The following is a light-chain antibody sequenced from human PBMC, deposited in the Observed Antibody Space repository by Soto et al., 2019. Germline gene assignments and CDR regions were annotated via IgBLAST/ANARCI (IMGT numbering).Light chain of an antibody. Sequence: QSVLTQPPSVSAAPGQKVTISCSGSSSNIGNNYVSWYQQLPGTAPKLLIYENNKRPPGIPDRFSGSKSGTSATLGITGLQTGDEADYYCGTWDSSLSAVFGGGTQLTVL. CDR1: SSNIGNNY. CDR2: ENN. J-gene: IGLJ7*01. CDR3: GTWDSSLSAV. V-gene: IGLV1-51*02.